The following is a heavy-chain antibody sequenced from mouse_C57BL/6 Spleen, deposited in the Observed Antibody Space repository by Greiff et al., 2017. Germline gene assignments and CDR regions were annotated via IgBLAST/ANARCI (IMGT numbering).Heavy chain of an antibody. Sequence: VQPQQPGAELVRPGSSVKLSCKASCYTFTSYWMPWVKPRPIQGLEWIGNIDPSDSETHYNQKFKDKATLTVDKSSSTAYMQLSSLTSEDSAVYYCARGDGYYNYYDMDYWGQGTSVTVSS. V-gene: IGHV1-52*01. J-gene: IGHJ4*01. CDR2: IDPSDSET. CDR3: ARGDGYYNYYDMDY. CDR1: CYTFTSYW. D-gene: IGHD2-3*01.